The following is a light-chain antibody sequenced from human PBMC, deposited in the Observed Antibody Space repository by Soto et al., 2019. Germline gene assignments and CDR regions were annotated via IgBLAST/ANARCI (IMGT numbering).Light chain of an antibody. V-gene: IGKV1-5*03. CDR2: KAS. CDR3: QPYNSYSRT. J-gene: IGKJ1*01. Sequence: DIRMTQSPSTLSASVGDRVTITCRASQSISSWLAWYQQKPGKAPNLLIYKASSLESGVPSRFSGSGSGTEFTLTISSLQPDDFATYYCQPYNSYSRTFGQGTKV. CDR1: QSISSW.